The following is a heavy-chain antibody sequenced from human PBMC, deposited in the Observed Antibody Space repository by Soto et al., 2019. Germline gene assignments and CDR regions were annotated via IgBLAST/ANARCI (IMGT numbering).Heavy chain of an antibody. D-gene: IGHD1-1*01. CDR3: TTEGMWNDINFDY. CDR2: IKSKTDGGTT. CDR1: GFTFSNAW. J-gene: IGHJ4*02. V-gene: IGHV3-15*01. Sequence: PGGSLRLSCAASGFTFSNAWMSWVRQAPGKGLEWVGRIKSKTDGGTTDYAAPVKGRFTISRDDSKNTLYLQMNSLKTEDTAVYYCTTEGMWNDINFDYWGQGTLVTVSS.